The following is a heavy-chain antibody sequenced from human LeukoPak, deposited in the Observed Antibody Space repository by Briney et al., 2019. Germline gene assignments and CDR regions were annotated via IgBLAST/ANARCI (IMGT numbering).Heavy chain of an antibody. D-gene: IGHD3-10*01. J-gene: IGHJ5*02. Sequence: SGGSLRLSCAASGFTFSSYSMNWVRQAPGKGLEWVSYTSSSSSTIYYADSVKGRFTISRDNAKKSLYLQMNSLRAEDTAVYYCAKSADYYGSGSQHNWFDPWGQGTLVTVSS. CDR3: AKSADYYGSGSQHNWFDP. CDR2: TSSSSSTI. V-gene: IGHV3-48*01. CDR1: GFTFSSYS.